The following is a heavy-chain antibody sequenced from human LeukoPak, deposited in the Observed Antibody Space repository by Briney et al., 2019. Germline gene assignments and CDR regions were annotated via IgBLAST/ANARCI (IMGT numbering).Heavy chain of an antibody. CDR3: AISDGYCTTTTCYNPFDY. CDR1: GGSISSGSYY. J-gene: IGHJ4*02. Sequence: PSETLSLTCTVSGGSISSGSYYWSWIRQHPGKGLEWIGYIYYSGSTYYNPSLKSRVSISVDTSKNQFSLRLSSVTAADTAVYYCAISDGYCTTTTCYNPFDYWGQGTLVTVSS. CDR2: IYYSGST. D-gene: IGHD2-2*02. V-gene: IGHV4-31*03.